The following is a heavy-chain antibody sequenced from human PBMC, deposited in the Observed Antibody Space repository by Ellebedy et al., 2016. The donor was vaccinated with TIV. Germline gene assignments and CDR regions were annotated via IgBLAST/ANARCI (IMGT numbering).Heavy chain of an antibody. CDR3: ARGQGRRKATDY. V-gene: IGHV4-34*01. J-gene: IGHJ4*02. D-gene: IGHD5-12*01. Sequence: SETLSLTXAVYGESFSDYYWTWIRQPPGKGLEWIGEINHSGSPNYNPSLKSRVTMSVDTSKNQFSLKLSSVTAADTAVYYCARGQGRRKATDYWGQGTRVTVSS. CDR1: GESFSDYY. CDR2: INHSGSP.